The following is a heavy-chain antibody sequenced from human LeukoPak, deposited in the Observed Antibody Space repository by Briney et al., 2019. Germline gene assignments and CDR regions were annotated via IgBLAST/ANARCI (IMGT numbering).Heavy chain of an antibody. J-gene: IGHJ6*03. D-gene: IGHD3-3*01. CDR2: IYYSGST. CDR3: AREVWSGPSDYYYYYMDV. V-gene: IGHV4-31*03. CDR1: GGSISSGGYY. Sequence: SETLSLTCTVSGGSISSGGYYWSWIRQHPGKGLEWIGYIYYSGSTYYNPSLKSRVTISVDTSKNQFSLKLSSVTAADTAVYYCAREVWSGPSDYYYYYMDVWGKGTTVTVSS.